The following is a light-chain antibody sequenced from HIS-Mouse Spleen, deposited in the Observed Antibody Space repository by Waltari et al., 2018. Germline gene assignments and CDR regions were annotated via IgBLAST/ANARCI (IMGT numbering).Light chain of an antibody. CDR3: QVWDSSSDHVV. CDR2: DDS. V-gene: IGLV3-21*03. J-gene: IGLJ2*01. CDR1: NIGSKS. Sequence: SYVLTQPPSVSVAPGKTARITCGGTNIGSKSGHWYQQKPGQAPVLVGYDDSDRPSGIPERFSGSNSGNTATLTISRVEAGDESDYYCQVWDSSSDHVVFGGGTKLTVL.